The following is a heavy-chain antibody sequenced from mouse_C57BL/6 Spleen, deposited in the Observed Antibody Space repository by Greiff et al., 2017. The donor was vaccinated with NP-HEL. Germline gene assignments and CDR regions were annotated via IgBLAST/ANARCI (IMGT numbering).Heavy chain of an antibody. CDR3: ARRDYDYDDVFAY. CDR2: TNPGSGGT. V-gene: IGHV1-54*01. D-gene: IGHD2-4*01. J-gene: IGHJ3*01. Sequence: QVQLQQSGAELVRPGTSVKVSCKASGYAFTNYLIEWVKQRPGQGLEWIGVTNPGSGGTNYNEKFKGKATLTADKSSSTAYMQLSSLTSEDSAVYFCARRDYDYDDVFAYWGQGTLVTVSA. CDR1: GYAFTNYL.